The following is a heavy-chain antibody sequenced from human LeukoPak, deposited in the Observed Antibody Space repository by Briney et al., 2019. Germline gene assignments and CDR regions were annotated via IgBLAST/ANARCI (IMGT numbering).Heavy chain of an antibody. CDR2: ISPGDSGT. V-gene: IGHV5-51*01. J-gene: IGHJ4*02. CDR1: GYSFTSYW. CDR3: ARRIAAAEMIDY. Sequence: HGESLKISCQGSGYSFTSYWIGWVRQMPGKGLEWMGIISPGDSGTRYSPSFQGQVTISADKSISTAYLQWSSLKASDTAMYYCARRIAAAEMIDYWGQGTLVTVSS. D-gene: IGHD6-13*01.